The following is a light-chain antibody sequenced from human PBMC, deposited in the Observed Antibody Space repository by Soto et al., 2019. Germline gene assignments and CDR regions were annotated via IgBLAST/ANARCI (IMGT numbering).Light chain of an antibody. CDR2: AAS. Sequence: EIVLTQSPGTLSLSPGERATLSCRASQSVSVNSLAWYQQKGGQAPRLLIYAASTRAKGVPDRCSGTGSGTDFALIISRLETDDSAVYYCQQYDGSSFTFGPGTKVDIK. V-gene: IGKV3-20*01. CDR1: QSVSVNS. CDR3: QQYDGSSFT. J-gene: IGKJ3*01.